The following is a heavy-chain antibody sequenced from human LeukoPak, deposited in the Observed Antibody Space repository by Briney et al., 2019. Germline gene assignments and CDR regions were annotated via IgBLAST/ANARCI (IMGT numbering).Heavy chain of an antibody. Sequence: SETLSLTCTVSGGSISSYYWSWIRQPPGKGLEWIGYIYYSGSTNYNPPLKSRVTISVDTSKNQFSLKLSSVTAADTAVYYCARQGLLGDYVWGSYRYTDYWGQGTLVTVSS. CDR1: GGSISSYY. J-gene: IGHJ4*02. V-gene: IGHV4-59*08. CDR3: ARQGLLGDYVWGSYRYTDY. D-gene: IGHD3-16*02. CDR2: IYYSGST.